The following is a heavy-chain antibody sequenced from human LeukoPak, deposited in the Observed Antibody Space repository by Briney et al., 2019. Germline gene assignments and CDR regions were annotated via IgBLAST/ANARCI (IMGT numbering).Heavy chain of an antibody. D-gene: IGHD3-10*01. Sequence: GGSLRLSCAASGFTFDDYAMHWVRQAPGKGLEWVSGISWNSGTIGYADSVKGRFTISRDNAKNTLYLQMNSLRAEDTAVYYCARGAYYGSGSHNWFDPWGQGTLVTVSS. CDR1: GFTFDDYA. CDR3: ARGAYYGSGSHNWFDP. J-gene: IGHJ5*02. CDR2: ISWNSGTI. V-gene: IGHV3-9*01.